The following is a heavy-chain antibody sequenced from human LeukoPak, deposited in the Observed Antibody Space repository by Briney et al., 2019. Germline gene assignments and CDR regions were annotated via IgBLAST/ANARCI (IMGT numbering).Heavy chain of an antibody. D-gene: IGHD4-17*01. CDR1: GGSISSGGYS. Sequence: DPSQTLSLTCAVSGGSISSGGYSWSWIRQPPGKGLEWIGYIYHSGSTYYNPSLKSRVTISVDRSKNQFSLKLSSVTAADTAVYYCARAVTLLGGDYLHGWFDPWGQGTLVTVSS. CDR2: IYHSGST. CDR3: ARAVTLLGGDYLHGWFDP. V-gene: IGHV4-30-2*01. J-gene: IGHJ5*02.